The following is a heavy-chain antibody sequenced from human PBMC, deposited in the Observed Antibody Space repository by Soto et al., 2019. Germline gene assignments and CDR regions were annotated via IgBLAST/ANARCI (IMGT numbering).Heavy chain of an antibody. CDR2: ISYDGSNT. Sequence: GGSLILSCGASGFTFSSYCMHWVRQAPGKGLEWVAIISYDGSNTYYADSVKGRFTISRDNSKNTLYLQMNSLRAEDTSVYYYAKEGGLSGSYYISSSYYFDYWGQGNLVTVSS. V-gene: IGHV3-30*18. D-gene: IGHD1-26*01. CDR3: AKEGGLSGSYYISSSYYFDY. CDR1: GFTFSSYC. J-gene: IGHJ4*02.